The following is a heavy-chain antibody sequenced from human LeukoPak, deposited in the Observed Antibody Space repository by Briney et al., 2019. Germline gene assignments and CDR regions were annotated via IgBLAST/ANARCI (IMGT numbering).Heavy chain of an antibody. CDR3: SKDLYFEVTCPFDC. D-gene: IGHD3-9*01. J-gene: IGHJ4*02. V-gene: IGHV3-23*01. Sequence: PGCSLSLSRARSLFTFSSYVMIWVHQAPGKGLEGVSAISGSECSTYHAHSAQGPFTISSDNAKNTMYLQMNSFSPRDTALHYCSKDLYFEVTCPFDCWRQGAMVAVCS. CDR1: LFTFSSYV. CDR2: ISGSECST.